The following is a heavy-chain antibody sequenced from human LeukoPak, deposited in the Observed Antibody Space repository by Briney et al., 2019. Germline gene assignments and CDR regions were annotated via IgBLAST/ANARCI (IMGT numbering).Heavy chain of an antibody. CDR1: GGSISSSNW. Sequence: PSGTLSLTCAVSGGSISSSNWWSWVRQPPGKGLEWIGEIYHSGSTYYNPSLKSRVTISVDTSKNQFSLKMTSLTAADTAVYYCARDNYDSSGYYEHALDLWGQGTMVTVSS. CDR2: IYHSGST. D-gene: IGHD3-22*01. V-gene: IGHV4-4*02. J-gene: IGHJ3*01. CDR3: ARDNYDSSGYYEHALDL.